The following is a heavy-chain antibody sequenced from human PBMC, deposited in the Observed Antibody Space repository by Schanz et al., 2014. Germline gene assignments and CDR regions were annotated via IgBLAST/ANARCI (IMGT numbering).Heavy chain of an antibody. J-gene: IGHJ4*02. Sequence: QVQLLQFGGGVVQPGRSLRLSCAASGFTFSSYAMHWVRQAPGKGLEWVALISNDGSIKYYADSVEGRFTISRDNSKNTLYLQMNSLRAEDTAVYYCAKQIHYDILTVTRNWGQGTLVTVSS. CDR2: ISNDGSIK. CDR3: AKQIHYDILTVTRN. CDR1: GFTFSSYA. V-gene: IGHV3-30-3*01. D-gene: IGHD3-9*01.